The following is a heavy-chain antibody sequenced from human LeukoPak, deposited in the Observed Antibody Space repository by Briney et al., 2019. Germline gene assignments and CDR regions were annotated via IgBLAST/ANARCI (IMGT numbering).Heavy chain of an antibody. D-gene: IGHD4-17*01. CDR3: ARNRSVTTTPGFDH. CDR2: IYHSGST. J-gene: IGHJ4*02. CDR1: GYSIRSGDC. Sequence: SETLSLTCAVSGYSIRSGDCWGWIRQSPGKGLEWIGSIYHSGSTHYNPSLKSRVTISVDTSKNQFSLMLSSVTAADTAVYYCARNRSVTTTPGFDHWGQGTLVTVSS. V-gene: IGHV4-38-2*01.